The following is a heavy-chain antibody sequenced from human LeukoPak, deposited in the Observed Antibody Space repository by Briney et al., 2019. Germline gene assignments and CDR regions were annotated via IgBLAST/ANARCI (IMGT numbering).Heavy chain of an antibody. Sequence: GGSLRLSCAASGFTFSSYSMNWVRQAPGKGLEWVSSISSSSSYIYYADSVKGRFTISRDNSKNTLYLQMNSLRAEDTAVYYCAKAGPIDRFGELLNFDYWGQGTLVTVSS. CDR1: GFTFSSYS. CDR2: ISSSSSYI. D-gene: IGHD3-10*01. V-gene: IGHV3-21*04. J-gene: IGHJ4*02. CDR3: AKAGPIDRFGELLNFDY.